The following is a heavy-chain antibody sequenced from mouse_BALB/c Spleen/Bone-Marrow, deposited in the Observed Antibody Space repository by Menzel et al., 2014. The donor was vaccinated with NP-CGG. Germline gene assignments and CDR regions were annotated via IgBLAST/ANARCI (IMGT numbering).Heavy chain of an antibody. CDR2: ISSGSSTI. J-gene: IGHJ2*01. D-gene: IGHD1-1*01. CDR1: GFTFSSFG. V-gene: IGHV5-17*02. CDR3: ARSGSSSGYFDY. Sequence: EVKVEESGGGLVQPGGSRKLSCAASGFTFSSFGMHWVRQAPEKGLEWVAYISSGSSTIYYADTVMGRFTISRDNPKNTLFPQMTSLRSEDTAMYYCARSGSSSGYFDYWGRGTTLTVSS.